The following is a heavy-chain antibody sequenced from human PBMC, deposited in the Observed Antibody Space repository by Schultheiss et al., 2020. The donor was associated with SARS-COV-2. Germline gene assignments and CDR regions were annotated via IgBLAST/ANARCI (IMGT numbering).Heavy chain of an antibody. CDR3: ARDHLEAYYDSSGYPYGMDV. D-gene: IGHD3-22*01. Sequence: GGSLRLSCAASGFTFSDYYMSWIRQAPGKGLEWVSYISSSGSTIYYADSVKGRFTISRDNAKNSLYLQMNSLRAEDTAVYYCARDHLEAYYDSSGYPYGMDVWGQGTTVTVSS. J-gene: IGHJ6*02. CDR1: GFTFSDYY. V-gene: IGHV3-11*04. CDR2: ISSSGSTI.